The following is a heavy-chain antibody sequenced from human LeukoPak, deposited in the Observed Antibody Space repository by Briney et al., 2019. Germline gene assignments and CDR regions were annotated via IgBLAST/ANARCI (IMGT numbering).Heavy chain of an antibody. D-gene: IGHD3-3*01. V-gene: IGHV4-59*01. CDR1: GGSISSYH. CDR3: ARAYDFWSGYPNWFDP. CDR2: IYYSGST. Sequence: PSETLSLTCTVSGGSISSYHWSWIRQPPGKGLEWIGYIYYSGSTNYNPSLKSRVTISVDTSKNQFSLKLSSVTAADTAVYYCARAYDFWSGYPNWFDPWGQGTLVTVSS. J-gene: IGHJ5*02.